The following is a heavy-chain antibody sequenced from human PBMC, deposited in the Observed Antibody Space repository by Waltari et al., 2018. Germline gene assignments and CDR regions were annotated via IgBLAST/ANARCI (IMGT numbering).Heavy chain of an antibody. CDR2: IRPDGSCT. D-gene: IGHD3-9*01. V-gene: IGHV3-7*01. CDR3: AMTGRLGTGLPWD. Sequence: EVQLVESGGGLVQPGGSLRLSCEASGLAFSDYWVGWVRQGPGKGLGGVAKIRPDGSCTCYVESVKGRFTISGDNAKNLLYLQMNSLRVEDTAVYFCAMTGRLGTGLPWDWGQGTLVTVSS. CDR1: GLAFSDYW. J-gene: IGHJ4*02.